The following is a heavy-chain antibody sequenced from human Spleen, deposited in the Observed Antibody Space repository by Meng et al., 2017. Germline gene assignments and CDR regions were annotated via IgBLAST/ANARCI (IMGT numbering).Heavy chain of an antibody. CDR1: GDSISSSDW. CDR3: ARAHSSGWSPHAY. Sequence: QVQVQESGPGLVKPSGTLSLTCAVSGDSISSSDWWSWVRQPPGKGLEWIADIYRSGSTNYNPSLKSRVTISVDRSKNQFSLKLTSVTAADTAVYYCARAHSSGWSPHAYWGQGSLVTVSS. J-gene: IGHJ4*02. D-gene: IGHD6-19*01. V-gene: IGHV4-4*02. CDR2: IYRSGST.